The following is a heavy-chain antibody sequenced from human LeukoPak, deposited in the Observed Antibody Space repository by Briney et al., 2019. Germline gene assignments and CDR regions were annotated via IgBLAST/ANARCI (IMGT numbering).Heavy chain of an antibody. CDR2: ISYDGTNR. CDR1: GFTFSSYT. J-gene: IGHJ6*03. D-gene: IGHD3-10*01. Sequence: QSGGSLRLSCAASGFTFSSYTMHWVRQAPGKGLEWVAVISYDGTNRYYADSVNGRFTISRDNSKNTLYLQMNSLRPEDTAVYYCARGSRFGVIKNYYYMDVWGKGTTVTISS. V-gene: IGHV3-30*04. CDR3: ARGSRFGVIKNYYYMDV.